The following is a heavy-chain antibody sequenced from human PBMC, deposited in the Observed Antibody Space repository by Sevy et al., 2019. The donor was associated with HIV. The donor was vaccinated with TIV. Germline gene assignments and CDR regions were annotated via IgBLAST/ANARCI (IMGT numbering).Heavy chain of an antibody. Sequence: GGSLRLSCAASGFTFSSYEMNWVRQAPGKALEWVSYISNTGSSIYYSDSVKGRFTMSRDNAKNSLYLQMNSLRGEDTAVYYCARDLPPSASTVSHFDYWGRGTLVTVSS. CDR2: ISNTGSSI. V-gene: IGHV3-48*03. CDR1: GFTFSSYE. J-gene: IGHJ4*02. CDR3: ARDLPPSASTVSHFDY.